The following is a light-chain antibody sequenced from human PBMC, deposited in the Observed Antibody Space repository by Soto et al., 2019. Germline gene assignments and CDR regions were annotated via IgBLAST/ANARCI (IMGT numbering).Light chain of an antibody. Sequence: DIPMTQSPSILSASVGDRVTITCRASQSISSWLAWYQQKPGKAPNLLIYKASSLERGVPSRFSGSGSGTEFTLTISSLQPDDFASYYCQQYNGSPYTFGQGTKLEIK. J-gene: IGKJ2*01. V-gene: IGKV1-5*03. CDR3: QQYNGSPYT. CDR2: KAS. CDR1: QSISSW.